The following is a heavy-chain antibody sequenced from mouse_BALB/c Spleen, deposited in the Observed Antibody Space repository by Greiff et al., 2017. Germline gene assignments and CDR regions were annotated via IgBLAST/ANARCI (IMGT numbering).Heavy chain of an antibody. V-gene: IGHV1-87*01. Sequence: QVQLKESGAELVRPGASVKLSCKASGYTFTSSWMQWVKQRPGQGLEWIGAIYPGDGDTRYTQKFKGKATLTADKSSSTAYMQLSSLASEDSAVYYCAVYDGNGMDYWGQGTSVTVSS. CDR2: IYPGDGDT. CDR1: GYTFTSSW. J-gene: IGHJ4*01. CDR3: AVYDGNGMDY. D-gene: IGHD2-1*01.